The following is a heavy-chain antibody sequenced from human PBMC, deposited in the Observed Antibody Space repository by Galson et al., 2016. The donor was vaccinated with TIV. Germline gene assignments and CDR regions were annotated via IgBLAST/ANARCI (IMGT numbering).Heavy chain of an antibody. CDR2: IYWNDDK. J-gene: IGHJ5*02. Sequence: PALVKPTQTLTLTCTFSGFSLSTSGVGVGWIRQPPGKALEWLTLIYWNDDKRYSPSLKSRLTITKDTPKNQVVLTMTNMDPVDTATYYCARLLYGDNSDWVDPWGQGTLVTVSS. CDR1: GFSLSTSGVG. CDR3: ARLLYGDNSDWVDP. D-gene: IGHD4-17*01. V-gene: IGHV2-5*01.